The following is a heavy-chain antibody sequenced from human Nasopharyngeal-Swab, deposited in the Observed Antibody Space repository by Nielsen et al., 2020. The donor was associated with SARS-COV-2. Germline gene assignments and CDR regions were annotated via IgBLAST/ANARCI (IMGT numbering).Heavy chain of an antibody. CDR2: IKQEGSEK. CDR3: ARGASGYYDFWSGYYRYYYYYYMDV. V-gene: IGHV3-7*01. J-gene: IGHJ6*03. Sequence: WIRQPKGKGLEWVAKIKQEGSEKYYVDSVKGRFTISRDNAKNSLYLQMNSLRAEDTAVYYCARGASGYYDFWSGYYRYYYYYYMDVWGKGTTVTVSS. D-gene: IGHD3-3*01.